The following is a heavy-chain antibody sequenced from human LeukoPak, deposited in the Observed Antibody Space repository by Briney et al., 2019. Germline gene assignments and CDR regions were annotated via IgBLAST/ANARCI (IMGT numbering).Heavy chain of an antibody. D-gene: IGHD4-17*01. CDR1: GFTFSSYG. CDR3: ARDRGVSVTTYWFDP. V-gene: IGHV3-33*01. J-gene: IGHJ5*02. Sequence: PGRSLRLSCAASGFTFSSYGMHWVRQAPGMGLEWVAVIWYGGSNKYYADSVKGRFTISRDNSKNTLYLQMNSLRAEDTAVYYCARDRGVSVTTYWFDPWGQGTLVTVSS. CDR2: IWYGGSNK.